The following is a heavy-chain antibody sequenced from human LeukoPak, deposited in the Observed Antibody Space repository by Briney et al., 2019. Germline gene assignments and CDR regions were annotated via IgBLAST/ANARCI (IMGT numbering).Heavy chain of an antibody. J-gene: IGHJ6*02. CDR1: GYTFTSYG. CDR2: ISAYNGNT. Sequence: ASVKVSCKASGYTFTSYGISWVRQAPGQGLEWMGWISAYNGNTNYAQKLQGRVTMTTDTSTSTAYMELRSLRSDDTAVYYCARVGAPLRDYYYYGMDVWGQGPTVTVSS. V-gene: IGHV1-18*01. CDR3: ARVGAPLRDYYYYGMDV. D-gene: IGHD1-26*01.